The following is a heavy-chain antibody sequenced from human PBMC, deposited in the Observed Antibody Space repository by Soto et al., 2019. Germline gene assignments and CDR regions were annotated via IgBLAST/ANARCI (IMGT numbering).Heavy chain of an antibody. CDR3: ARDSFITRYYGMDV. V-gene: IGHV4-31*03. CDR2: IYYSGST. D-gene: IGHD3-22*01. J-gene: IGHJ6*02. Sequence: PSETLSLTCTVSGGTISSGGYYWSWIRQHPGKGLEWIGYIYYSGSTYYNPSLKSRVTISVDTSKNQFSPKLSSVTAADTAVYYCARDSFITRYYGMDVLGQGTTVTVSS. CDR1: GGTISSGGYY.